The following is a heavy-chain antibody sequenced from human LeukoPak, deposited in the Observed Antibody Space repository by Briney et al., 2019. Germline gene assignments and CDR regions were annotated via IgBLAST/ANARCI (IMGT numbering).Heavy chain of an antibody. CDR2: ISYDGSNK. CDR3: ARVYYGSGSLHYYYYYMDV. D-gene: IGHD3-10*01. Sequence: GGSLRLSCAASGFTFSSYGMHWVRQAPGKGLEWVAVISYDGSNKYYADSVKGRFTISRDNSKNTLYLQMNSLRAEDTAVYYCARVYYGSGSLHYYYYYMDVWGKGTTVTISS. V-gene: IGHV3-30*19. CDR1: GFTFSSYG. J-gene: IGHJ6*03.